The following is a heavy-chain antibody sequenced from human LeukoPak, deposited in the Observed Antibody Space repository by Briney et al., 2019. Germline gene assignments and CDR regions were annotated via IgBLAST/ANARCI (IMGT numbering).Heavy chain of an antibody. CDR1: GGSISSSSYY. Sequence: SETLSLTCTVSGGSISSSSYYWGWIRQPPGKGLEWIGSIYYSGSTYYNPSLKSRVTISVDTSKNQFSLKLSSVTPADTAVYYCARVVFGITIFGVVINNWFDPWGQGTLVTVSS. CDR3: ARVVFGITIFGVVINNWFDP. J-gene: IGHJ5*02. D-gene: IGHD3-3*01. V-gene: IGHV4-39*07. CDR2: IYYSGST.